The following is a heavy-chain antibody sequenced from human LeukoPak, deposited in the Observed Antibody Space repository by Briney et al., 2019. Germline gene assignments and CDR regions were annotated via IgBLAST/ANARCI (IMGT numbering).Heavy chain of an antibody. D-gene: IGHD5-12*01. CDR3: ARTPRGGYSGHSPGGY. CDR2: ISSSGSTI. V-gene: IGHV3-11*01. Sequence: GGSLRLSCAASGFTFSDYYMSWIRQAPGTGLEWVSYISSSGSTIYYADSVKGRFTISRDNAKNSLYLQMNSLRADDTAVYYCARTPRGGYSGHSPGGYWGQGTLVTVSS. J-gene: IGHJ4*02. CDR1: GFTFSDYY.